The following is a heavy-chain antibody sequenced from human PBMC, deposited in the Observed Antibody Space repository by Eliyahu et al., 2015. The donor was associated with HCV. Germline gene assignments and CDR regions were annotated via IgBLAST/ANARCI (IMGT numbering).Heavy chain of an antibody. J-gene: IGHJ4*02. D-gene: IGHD2-21*02. Sequence: QLQLQESGPGLVKPSETLSLTCTVSGGXIXSXSYYWGWIRQPPGKGLEWIGSIYYSGSTYYNPSLKSRVTISVDTSKNQFSLKLSSVTAADTAVYYCARLKVTQRGPFDFWGQGTLVTVSS. CDR3: ARLKVTQRGPFDF. CDR2: IYYSGST. V-gene: IGHV4-39*01. CDR1: GGXIXSXSYY.